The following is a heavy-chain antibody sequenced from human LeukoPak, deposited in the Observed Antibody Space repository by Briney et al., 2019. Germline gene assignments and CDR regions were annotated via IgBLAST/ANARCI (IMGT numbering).Heavy chain of an antibody. CDR3: ARGPKYGDPLLKWFDP. Sequence: SETLSLTCAVYGGSFSGYYWSWIRQPPGKGLEWIGEINHSGSTNYNPSLKSRVTISVDTSKNQFSLKLSSVTAADTAVYYCARGPKYGDPLLKWFDPWGQGTLVTVSS. V-gene: IGHV4-34*01. J-gene: IGHJ5*02. CDR2: INHSGST. D-gene: IGHD4-17*01. CDR1: GGSFSGYY.